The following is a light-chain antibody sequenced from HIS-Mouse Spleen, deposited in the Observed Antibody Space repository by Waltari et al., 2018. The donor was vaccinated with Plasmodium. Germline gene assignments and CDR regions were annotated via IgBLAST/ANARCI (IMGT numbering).Light chain of an antibody. CDR1: ALPTKY. Sequence: SYELTQPPSVSVSPGQTASITCPGDALPTKYSYWYQQESGQAHVPVIYKDSKRPSGIPERFAGSSSGTMATLTISGAQVEDEADYYCYSTDSSGNHRVFGGGTKLTVL. CDR2: KDS. V-gene: IGLV3-10*01. J-gene: IGLJ3*02. CDR3: YSTDSSGNHRV.